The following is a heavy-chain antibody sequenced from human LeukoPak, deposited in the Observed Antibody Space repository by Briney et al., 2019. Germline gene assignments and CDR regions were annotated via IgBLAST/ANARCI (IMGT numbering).Heavy chain of an antibody. CDR1: GFTFSDYW. D-gene: IGHD1-26*01. CDR3: AKVGTWELQRVFEN. Sequence: GGSLRLSCAASGFTFSDYWVTWVRQVPGKGLEWVANVGRDGSEKNYVDSVEGRFTISRDNAKKSLDLEMNSLRVEDTAPYYCAKVGTWELQRVFENWGQGTLVTVSS. J-gene: IGHJ4*02. V-gene: IGHV3-7*01. CDR2: VGRDGSEK.